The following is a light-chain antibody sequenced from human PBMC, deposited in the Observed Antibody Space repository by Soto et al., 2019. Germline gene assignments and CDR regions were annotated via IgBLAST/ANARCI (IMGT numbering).Light chain of an antibody. V-gene: IGKV3-15*01. CDR2: GAS. CDR1: QSVSSN. CDR3: QQYNNWPPWT. Sequence: EILLTQSPGTLSLSPGERAALSCRGSQSVSSNLAWYQQKPGQAPRLLIYGASTRATGIPARFSGSGSGTEFTLTISSLQSEDFAVYYCQQYNNWPPWTFGQGTKVDIK. J-gene: IGKJ1*01.